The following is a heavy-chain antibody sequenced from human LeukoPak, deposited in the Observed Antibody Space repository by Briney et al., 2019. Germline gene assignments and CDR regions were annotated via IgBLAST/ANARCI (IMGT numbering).Heavy chain of an antibody. CDR1: GGSISSGSYY. V-gene: IGHV4-61*02. CDR2: IYTSGST. Sequence: SQTLSLTCTVSGGSISSGSYYWSWIRQPAGKGLEWIGRIYTSGSTNYNPSLKSRVTISVDTSKNQFSLKLSSVTAADTAVYYCARDPRLASKGYDSSGYYLPGIDYWGQGTLVTVSS. J-gene: IGHJ4*02. CDR3: ARDPRLASKGYDSSGYYLPGIDY. D-gene: IGHD3-22*01.